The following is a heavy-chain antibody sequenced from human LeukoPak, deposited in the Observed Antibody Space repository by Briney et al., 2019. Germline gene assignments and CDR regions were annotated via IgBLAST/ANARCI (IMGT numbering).Heavy chain of an antibody. CDR1: GFTFSSYG. CDR3: AKGYYGMDV. CDR2: ISYDGSNK. V-gene: IGHV3-30*18. J-gene: IGHJ6*02. Sequence: PGRSLRLSCAASGFTFSSYGMHWVRQAPGKGLEWVAVISYDGSNKYYVDSVKGRLTISRDNSKNTLYLQMNSLRAEDTAVYYCAKGYYGMDVWGQGTTVTVSS.